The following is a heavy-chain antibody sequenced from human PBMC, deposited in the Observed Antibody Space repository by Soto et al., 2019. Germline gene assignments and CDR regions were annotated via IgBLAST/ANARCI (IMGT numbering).Heavy chain of an antibody. J-gene: IGHJ4*02. CDR1: GCTFSDHY. V-gene: IGHV3-72*01. CDR2: SRNKANSFST. Sequence: GGSLRLSCEVSGCTFSDHYMDWVRQAPGKGLEWVGRSRNKANSFSTAYAPSVKGRFTISRDDSKSSLYLQMNSLKTDDTAVYYCTRIAYNYGPGDYWGQGTLVTVSS. D-gene: IGHD2-21*01. CDR3: TRIAYNYGPGDY.